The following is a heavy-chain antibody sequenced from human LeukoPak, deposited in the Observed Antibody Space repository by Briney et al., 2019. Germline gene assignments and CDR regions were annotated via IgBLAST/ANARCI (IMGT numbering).Heavy chain of an antibody. CDR1: GDSINNYF. D-gene: IGHD4/OR15-4a*01. Sequence: PSETLSLTCTVPGDSINNYFWSWIRRPPGKGLEWIGYMHNGVHTNYNPSLKSRVTISGDTSKNQLSLKLTSVTAADTAVYYCAATIRRDYGDTNLDYWGQGTLVTVSS. CDR3: AATIRRDYGDTNLDY. J-gene: IGHJ4*02. V-gene: IGHV4-59*01. CDR2: MHNGVHT.